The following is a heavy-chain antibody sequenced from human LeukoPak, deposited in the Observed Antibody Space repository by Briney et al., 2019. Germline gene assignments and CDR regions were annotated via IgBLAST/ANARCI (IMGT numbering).Heavy chain of an antibody. Sequence: ASVKVSCKASGYTFTSYGISWVRQAPGQGLEWMGWISAYNGNTNYAQKFQDRVTITRDMSTSTVYMELSSVRSEDTAVYSCAADLYYYGSGSTYKGDAFDIWGQGTMVSVSS. D-gene: IGHD3-10*01. CDR3: AADLYYYGSGSTYKGDAFDI. V-gene: IGHV1-18*01. CDR2: ISAYNGNT. CDR1: GYTFTSYG. J-gene: IGHJ3*02.